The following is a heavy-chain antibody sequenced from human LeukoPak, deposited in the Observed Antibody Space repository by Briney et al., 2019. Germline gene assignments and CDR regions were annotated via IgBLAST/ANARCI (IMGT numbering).Heavy chain of an antibody. CDR3: AARYCSYGVCHFH. D-gene: IGHD2-8*01. CDR1: GFTFSSYW. V-gene: IGHV3-74*01. J-gene: IGHJ4*02. CDR2: INSDGSTT. Sequence: GGSLRLSCAASGFTFSSYWMHWVRQAPGKGLVWVSRINSDGSTTNYADSVKGRFTISRDNAKNTLFLQMNSLRSEDTAVYYCAARYCSYGVCHFHWGQGTLVTASS.